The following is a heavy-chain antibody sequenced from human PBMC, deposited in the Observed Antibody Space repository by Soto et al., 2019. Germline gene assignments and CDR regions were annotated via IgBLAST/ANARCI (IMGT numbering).Heavy chain of an antibody. V-gene: IGHV3-23*01. D-gene: IGHD3-10*01. CDR3: ARGDRGGSGSPASYYYSGLDV. Sequence: DVQLLESGGHLVQPGGSLRLSCAASGFTFSSYAMNWVRQAPGKGLEWVSSVSAGGDMTYYSDSVKGRFTISRDNSNNALFLQMNCLRIEDTALYYCARGDRGGSGSPASYYYSGLDVWGQGTTVTVS. CDR1: GFTFSSYA. J-gene: IGHJ6*02. CDR2: VSAGGDMT.